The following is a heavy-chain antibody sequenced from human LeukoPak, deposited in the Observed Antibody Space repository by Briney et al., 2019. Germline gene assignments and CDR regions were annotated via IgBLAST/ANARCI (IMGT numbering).Heavy chain of an antibody. Sequence: GSLRLSCAASGFTFSSYGMRWVRQAPGKGLEWVAFIRYDGSNKYYADSVKGRFTISRDNSKNTLYLQMNSLRAEDTAVYYCAKDQPLDGYDSSGSSDYWGQGTLVTVSS. D-gene: IGHD3-22*01. V-gene: IGHV3-30*02. CDR2: IRYDGSNK. J-gene: IGHJ4*02. CDR1: GFTFSSYG. CDR3: AKDQPLDGYDSSGSSDY.